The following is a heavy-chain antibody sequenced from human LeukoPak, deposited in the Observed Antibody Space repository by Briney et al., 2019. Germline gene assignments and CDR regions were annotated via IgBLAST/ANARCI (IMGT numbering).Heavy chain of an antibody. V-gene: IGHV4-59*01. CDR1: GGSISSYY. D-gene: IGHD6-19*01. CDR3: ARTIRPRGYSSGWYGWFDP. CDR2: IYYSGST. J-gene: IGHJ5*02. Sequence: PSETLSITCTVSGGSISSYYWSWIRQPPGKGLEWIGYIYYSGSTNYNPSLKSRVTISVDTSKNQFSLKLSSVTAADTAVYYCARTIRPRGYSSGWYGWFDPWGQGTLVTVSS.